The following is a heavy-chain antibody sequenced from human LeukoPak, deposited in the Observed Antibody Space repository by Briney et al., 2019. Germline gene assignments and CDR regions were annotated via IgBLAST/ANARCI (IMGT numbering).Heavy chain of an antibody. CDR2: IIPIFGTA. J-gene: IGHJ5*02. CDR3: AREGYCSSTSCYNWFDP. CDR1: GGTFSSYA. Sequence: SVKVSCKASGGTFSSYAISWVRQAPGQGLEWMGGIIPIFGTANYAQKFQGRVTITADESTSTAYMELSSLRSEDAAVYYCAREGYCSSTSCYNWFDPWGQGTLVTVSS. V-gene: IGHV1-69*01. D-gene: IGHD2-2*01.